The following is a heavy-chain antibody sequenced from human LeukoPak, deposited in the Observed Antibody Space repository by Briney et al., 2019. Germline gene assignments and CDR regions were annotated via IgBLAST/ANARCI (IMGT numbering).Heavy chain of an antibody. CDR3: ARTLSGYCSGGSCYSLDY. CDR1: GFTFDDYG. V-gene: IGHV3-21*01. D-gene: IGHD2-15*01. CDR2: ISSSSSYI. Sequence: PGGSLRLSCAASGFTFDDYGMNWVRQAPGKGLEWVSSISSSSSYIYYADSVKGRFTISRDNAKNSLYLQMNSLRAEDTAVYYCARTLSGYCSGGSCYSLDYWGQGTLVTVSS. J-gene: IGHJ4*02.